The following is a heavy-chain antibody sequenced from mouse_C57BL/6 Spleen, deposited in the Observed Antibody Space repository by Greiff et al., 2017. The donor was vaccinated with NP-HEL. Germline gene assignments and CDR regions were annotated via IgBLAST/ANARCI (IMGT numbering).Heavy chain of an antibody. V-gene: IGHV1-80*01. CDR1: GYAFSSYW. J-gene: IGHJ1*03. Sequence: QVQLQQSGAELVKPGASVKISCKASGYAFSSYWMNWVKQRPGQGLEWIGQIYPGDGDTNYNGKFKGKATLTADKSSSTAYMQLSSLTSEDSAVYFCARWGTVVARGYFDVWGTGTTVTVSS. CDR2: IYPGDGDT. D-gene: IGHD1-1*01. CDR3: ARWGTVVARGYFDV.